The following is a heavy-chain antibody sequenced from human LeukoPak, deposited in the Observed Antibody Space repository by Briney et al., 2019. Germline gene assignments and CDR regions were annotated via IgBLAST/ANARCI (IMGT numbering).Heavy chain of an antibody. CDR3: ARGSNSGRGALDF. Sequence: PGGCLRLSCAASGFTFRSYSMNWVRQAPGKGLEWVSYISSSNSTIYYRDSVKGLFTISRDNAENSLYLQMNSLRAEDTAVYYCARGSNSGRGALDFWGQGTLVTVSS. CDR2: ISSSNSTI. CDR1: GFTFRSYS. J-gene: IGHJ4*02. V-gene: IGHV3-48*04. D-gene: IGHD3-10*02.